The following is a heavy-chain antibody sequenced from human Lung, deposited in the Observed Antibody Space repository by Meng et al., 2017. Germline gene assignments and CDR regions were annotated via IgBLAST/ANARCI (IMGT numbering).Heavy chain of an antibody. J-gene: IGHJ4*01. CDR1: GFTLSNAW. CDR2: MKSNVDGGTV. CDR3: SGHVDY. Sequence: VRLVESGGSFVKAGGSLRLSCAASGFTLSNAWMTWVRQAPGKGLEWIGRMKSNVDGGTVDYAAAVKGRFFISRDDSENTFYLQMNSLKTEDTAVYYCSGHVDYWGHGTLVTVSS. V-gene: IGHV3-15*01.